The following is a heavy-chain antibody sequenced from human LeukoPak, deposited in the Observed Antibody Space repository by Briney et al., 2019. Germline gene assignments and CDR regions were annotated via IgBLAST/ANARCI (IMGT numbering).Heavy chain of an antibody. J-gene: IGHJ3*02. V-gene: IGHV5-51*01. CDR2: IYPGDSDT. CDR3: ARGLLWFGELFLSAFDI. CDR1: GYSFTSYW. Sequence: GESLKISCKGSGYSFTSYWIGWVRLMPGKGLEWMGIIYPGDSDTRYSPSFQGQVTISADKSISTAYLQWSSLKASDTAMYYCARGLLWFGELFLSAFDIWGQGTMVTVSS. D-gene: IGHD3-10*01.